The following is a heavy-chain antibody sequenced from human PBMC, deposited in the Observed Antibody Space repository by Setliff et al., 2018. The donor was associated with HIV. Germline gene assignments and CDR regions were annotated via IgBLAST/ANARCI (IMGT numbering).Heavy chain of an antibody. CDR1: GYTFPDFG. CDR2: ISAYNGNT. J-gene: IGHJ4*02. Sequence: VASVKVSCKASGYTFPDFGISWVRQAPGQGLEWMGWISAYNGNTNYPQKLQDRVTMTTDTSTSTAYMELRSLRSDDTAVYYCARDGYYYGSGSYSSFDYWGQGTLVTVSS. CDR3: ARDGYYYGSGSYSSFDY. D-gene: IGHD3-10*01. V-gene: IGHV1-18*04.